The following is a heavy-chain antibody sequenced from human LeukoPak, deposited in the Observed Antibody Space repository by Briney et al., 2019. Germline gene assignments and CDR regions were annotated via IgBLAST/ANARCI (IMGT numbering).Heavy chain of an antibody. D-gene: IGHD3-3*01. V-gene: IGHV3-20*04. CDR1: GFTFSSYW. CDR2: INWNGGST. CDR3: ARSPTYYDFWSGYYDY. Sequence: GGSLRLSCAASGFTFSSYWMHWVRHAPGKGLEWVSGINWNGGSTGYADSVKGRFTISRDNAKNSLYLQMNSLRAEDTALYYCARSPTYYDFWSGYYDYWGQGTLVTVSS. J-gene: IGHJ4*02.